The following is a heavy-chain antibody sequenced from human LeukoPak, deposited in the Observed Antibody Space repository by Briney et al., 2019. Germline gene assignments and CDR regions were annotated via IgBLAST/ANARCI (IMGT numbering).Heavy chain of an antibody. Sequence: SDTLSLTCTVCGRSLSRYYWSWIRQPPGKGLEWIGYIYYSGSTNYNPSLKSRVTISVDTSKNQFSLKLSSVTAADTAVYYCARLGPYYYYMDVWGKGTTVTISS. CDR3: ARLGPYYYYMDV. V-gene: IGHV4-59*07. J-gene: IGHJ6*03. CDR1: GRSLSRYY. CDR2: IYYSGST.